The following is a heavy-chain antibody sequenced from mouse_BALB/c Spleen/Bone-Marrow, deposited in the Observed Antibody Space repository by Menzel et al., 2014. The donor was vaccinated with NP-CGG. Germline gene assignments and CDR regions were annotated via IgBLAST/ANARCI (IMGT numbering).Heavy chain of an antibody. CDR2: ISSGGSYT. D-gene: IGHD3-1*01. V-gene: IGHV5-9-4*01. Sequence: EVKLVESGGGLVKPGGSLKLSCAASGFTFSYYAMSWVRQSPEKSPEWVAEISSGGSYTYYPDTVTGRFTISGDNAKNTLYLEMSSLRSEDTAMYYCARDSSGYFDYWGQGTTLTVSS. CDR3: ARDSSGYFDY. J-gene: IGHJ2*01. CDR1: GFTFSYYA.